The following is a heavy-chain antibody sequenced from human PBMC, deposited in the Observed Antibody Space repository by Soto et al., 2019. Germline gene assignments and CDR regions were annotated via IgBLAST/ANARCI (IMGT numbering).Heavy chain of an antibody. V-gene: IGHV4-59*01. J-gene: IGHJ4*02. Sequence: PSETLSLTCTVSGGSISSYYWSWIRQPPGKGLEWIGYIYYSGSTNYNPSLKSRVTISVDTSKNQFSLKLSSVTAADTAVYYCARGTLTGYYNGGGAFDYWGQGTLVTVSS. D-gene: IGHD3-9*01. CDR2: IYYSGST. CDR1: GGSISSYY. CDR3: ARGTLTGYYNGGGAFDY.